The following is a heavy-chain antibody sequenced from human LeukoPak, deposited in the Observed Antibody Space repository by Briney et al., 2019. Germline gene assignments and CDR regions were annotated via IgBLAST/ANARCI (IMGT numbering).Heavy chain of an antibody. CDR1: GFTFSSYW. CDR3: ARRAGGYSHPYDY. V-gene: IGHV3-74*01. Sequence: GGSLRLSCAASGFTFSSYWMHWVRQVPGKGLVWVSRINSDGSSTNYADSVKGRFTISRDNAKNTLYLQMNSLRAEDTAVYYCARRAGGYSHPYDYWGQGILATVSS. D-gene: IGHD4-23*01. J-gene: IGHJ4*02. CDR2: INSDGSST.